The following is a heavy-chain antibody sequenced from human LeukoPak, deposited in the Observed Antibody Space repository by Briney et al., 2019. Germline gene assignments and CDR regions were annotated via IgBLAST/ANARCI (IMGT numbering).Heavy chain of an antibody. CDR3: ARGPPRTGRERYFDY. J-gene: IGHJ4*02. CDR1: GGSISDYY. D-gene: IGHD1-1*01. V-gene: IGHV4-59*01. CDR2: IYYRGTT. Sequence: KASETLSLTCTVSGGSISDYYRNWIRQPPGKGLEWIGYIYYRGTTNYNPSLNSRVTISLDSSKNQFSLKLSSVTAADTAVYYCARGPPRTGRERYFDYWGQGTLVSVSS.